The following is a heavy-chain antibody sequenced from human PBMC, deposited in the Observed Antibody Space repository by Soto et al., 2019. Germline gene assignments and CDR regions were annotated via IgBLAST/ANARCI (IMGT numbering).Heavy chain of an antibody. Sequence: GGSLRLSCVASGFTFSNYAMNWVRQAPGKGLEWVSIIGRSAETTYYADSLKGRFTISRDNSKNTLYLQMDSLRVDDTAVYYCAKDLDGSYRSDYWGQGTLVTVSS. V-gene: IGHV3-23*01. CDR3: AKDLDGSYRSDY. D-gene: IGHD1-26*01. J-gene: IGHJ4*02. CDR1: GFTFSNYA. CDR2: IGRSAETT.